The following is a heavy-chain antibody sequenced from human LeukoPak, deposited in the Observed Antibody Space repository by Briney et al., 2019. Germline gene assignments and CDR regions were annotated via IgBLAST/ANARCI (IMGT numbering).Heavy chain of an antibody. D-gene: IGHD3-22*01. CDR2: IYHSGST. J-gene: IGHJ4*02. CDR1: GYSISSGYY. V-gene: IGHV4-38-2*01. Sequence: SETLSLTCAVSGYSISSGYYWGWIRQPPGKGLEWIGSIYHSGSTYYNPSLKSRVTISLDTSKNQFSLKLSSVTAADTAVYYCARGYDSSGYNYWGQGTLVTVSS. CDR3: ARGYDSSGYNY.